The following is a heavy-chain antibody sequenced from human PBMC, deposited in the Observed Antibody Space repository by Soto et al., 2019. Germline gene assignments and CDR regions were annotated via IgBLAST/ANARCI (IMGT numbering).Heavy chain of an antibody. D-gene: IGHD2-2*01. V-gene: IGHV4-59*12. CDR3: ARAIRGVYCSSTSCRHRGYFDY. CDR2: INYSGST. J-gene: IGHJ4*02. Sequence: SETLSLTCTVSGGSISSYYWSWIRQPPGKGLEWIGYINYSGSTNYNPSLKSRVTISVDTSKNQFSLKLSSVTAADTAVYYCARAIRGVYCSSTSCRHRGYFDYWGQGTLVTVSS. CDR1: GGSISSYY.